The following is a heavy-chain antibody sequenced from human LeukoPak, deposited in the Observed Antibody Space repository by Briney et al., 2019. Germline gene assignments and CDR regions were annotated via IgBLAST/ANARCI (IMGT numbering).Heavy chain of an antibody. J-gene: IGHJ4*02. CDR1: GCTFSSYA. V-gene: IGHV3-30-3*01. D-gene: IGHD3-22*01. CDR2: ISYDGSNK. Sequence: GGSLRLSCAASGCTFSSYAMHWVRQAPGKGLEGVAVISYDGSNKYYADSVKGRFTISRDNSKNTLYLQMNSLRSEDTAVYYCARGANAYDSSGPFDYWGQGTLVTVSS. CDR3: ARGANAYDSSGPFDY.